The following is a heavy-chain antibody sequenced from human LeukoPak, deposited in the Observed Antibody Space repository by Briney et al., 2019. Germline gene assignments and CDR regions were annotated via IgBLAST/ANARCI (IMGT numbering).Heavy chain of an antibody. J-gene: IGHJ4*02. V-gene: IGHV3-33*08. CDR3: VRDPSGSGFAFDS. Sequence: GGSLRLSCTVSGFIFSKYAMHWVRQAPGKGLEWVAFIWFDGSNKHYADSVKGRFTISRDNSEDTLYLQMNSLRAEDTAVYYCVRDPSGSGFAFDSWGQGALVTVSS. CDR1: GFIFSKYA. D-gene: IGHD1-1*01. CDR2: IWFDGSNK.